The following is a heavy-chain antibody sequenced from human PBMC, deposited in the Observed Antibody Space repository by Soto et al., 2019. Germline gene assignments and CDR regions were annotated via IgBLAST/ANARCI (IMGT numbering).Heavy chain of an antibody. Sequence: QVQLQESGPGLVKPSQTLSLTCTVSGGSISSGGYYWSWIRQHTGKGLEWIGYIYYSGSTYYNPSLKSRVTISVDTSKNQFSLKLSSVTAADTAVYYCARDRGGSGYYYYGMDVWGQGTTVTVSS. D-gene: IGHD2-15*01. V-gene: IGHV4-31*03. CDR3: ARDRGGSGYYYYGMDV. J-gene: IGHJ6*02. CDR1: GGSISSGGYY. CDR2: IYYSGST.